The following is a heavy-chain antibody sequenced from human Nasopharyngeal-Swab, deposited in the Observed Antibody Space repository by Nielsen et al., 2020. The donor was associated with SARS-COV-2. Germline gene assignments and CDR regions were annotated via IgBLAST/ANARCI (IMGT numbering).Heavy chain of an antibody. CDR2: IMQDGSEK. V-gene: IGHV3-7*01. Sequence: GESLNTSCPASGFLSSSSCMSWFRQPPGKGLGWVANIMQDGSEKYYVDSVNGQFTISRDTAKNSLYLQMNNLTPEDTAVYYCAREGSGVAGIWVHYYYYGMDVWGQGTTVTVSS. CDR3: AREGSGVAGIWVHYYYYGMDV. D-gene: IGHD6-19*01. J-gene: IGHJ6*02. CDR1: GFLSSSSC.